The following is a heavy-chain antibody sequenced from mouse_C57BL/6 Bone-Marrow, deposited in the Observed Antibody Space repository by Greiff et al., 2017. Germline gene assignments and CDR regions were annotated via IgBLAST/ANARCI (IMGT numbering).Heavy chain of an antibody. Sequence: VQLQQSGPELVKPGASVKMSCKASGYTFTDYNMHWVKQIHGKSLEWIGYINPNNGGTSYNQKFKGKATLTVNKSSRPAYMELRSLTSEDSAVYYCYYYGSSLYYAMDYWCQGTSVTVSS. CDR1: GYTFTDYN. D-gene: IGHD1-1*01. CDR2: INPNNGGT. J-gene: IGHJ4*01. V-gene: IGHV1-22*01. CDR3: YYYGSSLYYAMDY.